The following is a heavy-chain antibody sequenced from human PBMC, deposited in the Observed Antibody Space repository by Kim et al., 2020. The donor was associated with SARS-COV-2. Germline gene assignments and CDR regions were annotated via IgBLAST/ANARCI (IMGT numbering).Heavy chain of an antibody. CDR3: AKARDCYGSGSYFDY. Sequence: DAVKGRLTISRDNSQNTLYLQMNSRRAEDTAVYYCAKARDCYGSGSYFDYWGQGTLVTVSS. D-gene: IGHD3-10*01. J-gene: IGHJ4*02. V-gene: IGHV3-23*01.